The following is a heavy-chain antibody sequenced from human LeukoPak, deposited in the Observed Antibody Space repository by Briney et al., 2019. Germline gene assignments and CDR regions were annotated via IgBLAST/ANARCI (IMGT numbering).Heavy chain of an antibody. Sequence: PADPLPLTCTVSGGFISTHFWIWIRQPPGKGLEWIGYTYYTGRNTYNPSLKSRVTISQDSSKNQFSLKLTSVTAADTAVYYCARASSYYYDSGHYTIPSFDFWGRGTLVIVTS. CDR1: GGFISTHF. V-gene: IGHV4-59*11. J-gene: IGHJ4*02. CDR3: ARASSYYYDSGHYTIPSFDF. CDR2: TYYTGRN. D-gene: IGHD3-22*01.